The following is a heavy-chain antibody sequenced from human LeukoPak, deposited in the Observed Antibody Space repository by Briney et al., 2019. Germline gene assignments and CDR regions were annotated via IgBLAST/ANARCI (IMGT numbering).Heavy chain of an antibody. Sequence: SETLSLTCAVYGGSFSGYYWSWIRQPPGKGLEWIGEINHRGSTNYNPSLKSRVTISVDTSKNQFSLKLSSVTAADTAVYYCARTGLRGFDPWGQGTLVTVSS. V-gene: IGHV4-34*01. CDR1: GGSFSGYY. CDR3: ARTGLRGFDP. D-gene: IGHD3-10*01. J-gene: IGHJ5*02. CDR2: INHRGST.